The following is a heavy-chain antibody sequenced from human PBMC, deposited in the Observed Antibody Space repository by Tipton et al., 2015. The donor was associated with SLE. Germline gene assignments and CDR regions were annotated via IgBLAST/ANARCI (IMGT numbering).Heavy chain of an antibody. CDR1: GFTFSNYA. D-gene: IGHD1-26*01. CDR3: ATDLWEVSS. J-gene: IGHJ5*02. V-gene: IGHV3-23*03. Sequence: SLRLSCAASGFTFSNYAMTWVRQAPGKGLEWVAVIYSAGSTYYADFVKGRFTISRDNSKSMLFLQMNSLRAEDTAVYFCATDLWEVSSWGQGSLVTVSP. CDR2: IYSAGST.